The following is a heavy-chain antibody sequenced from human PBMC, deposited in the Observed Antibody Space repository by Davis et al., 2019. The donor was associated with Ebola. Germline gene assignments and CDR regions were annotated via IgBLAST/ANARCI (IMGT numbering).Heavy chain of an antibody. D-gene: IGHD5-12*01. CDR3: TRHVDGHYYYGMDV. CDR1: GFTFSDSA. Sequence: GGSLRLSCAASGFTFSDSAMHWVRQASGKGLEWVGRMRSKSNSYATAYGESVKGRFTISRDDSQSTAYLQMNSLRTEDTAVYYCTRHVDGHYYYGMDVWGQGTTVTVSS. CDR2: MRSKSNSYAT. J-gene: IGHJ6*02. V-gene: IGHV3-73*01.